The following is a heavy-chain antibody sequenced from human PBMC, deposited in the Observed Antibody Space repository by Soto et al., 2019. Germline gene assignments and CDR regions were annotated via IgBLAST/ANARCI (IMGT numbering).Heavy chain of an antibody. CDR1: GGSISSGGYS. Sequence: QLQLQESGAGLVKPSQTLSLTCAVSGGSISSGGYSCNWIRQPPGKGLEWIGYIYHSGSTYYNPSLKSRVTISVDRSKNQFALKLSSVTAADTAVYYCARGVTTVTTFDYWGQGTLVTVSS. V-gene: IGHV4-30-2*01. CDR3: ARGVTTVTTFDY. CDR2: IYHSGST. J-gene: IGHJ4*02. D-gene: IGHD4-17*01.